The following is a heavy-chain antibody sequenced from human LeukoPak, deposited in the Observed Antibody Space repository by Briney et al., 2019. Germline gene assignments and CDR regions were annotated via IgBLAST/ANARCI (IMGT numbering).Heavy chain of an antibody. J-gene: IGHJ4*02. D-gene: IGHD4-17*01. CDR3: VRSKHGDYWFDY. CDR1: EFAFSSYW. V-gene: IGHV3-74*01. Sequence: PGGSLRLSCAASEFAFSSYWMHWVRQAPGKGLVWVSRMNTDGSTTTYADSVKGRFTISRDNAKNTLYLQMNSLRAEDTAVYFCVRSKHGDYWFDYWGRGTLVTVSS. CDR2: MNTDGSTT.